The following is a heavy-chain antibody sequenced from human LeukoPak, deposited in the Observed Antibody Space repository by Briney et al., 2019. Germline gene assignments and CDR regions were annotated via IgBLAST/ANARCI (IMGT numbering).Heavy chain of an antibody. Sequence: ASVKVSCKASGYTFTGYYIHWVRQAPGQGLEWMGWINPNSGGTNYAQKFQGRVTMTRDTSINTAYMEVSRLRSEGTAVYYCAREIPYCSSTSCFYFDYWGQGTLVTVSS. D-gene: IGHD2-2*01. CDR3: AREIPYCSSTSCFYFDY. J-gene: IGHJ4*02. CDR2: INPNSGGT. CDR1: GYTFTGYY. V-gene: IGHV1-2*02.